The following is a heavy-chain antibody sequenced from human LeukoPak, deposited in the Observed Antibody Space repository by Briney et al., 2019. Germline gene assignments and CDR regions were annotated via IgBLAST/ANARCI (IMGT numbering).Heavy chain of an antibody. CDR2: ISGSGGST. Sequence: TGGSLRLSCAASGFTFANAWMNWIRQAPGKGLEWVSAISGSGGSTYYADSVKGRFTISRDNSKNTLYLQMNSLRAEDTAVYYCAKPLGAWGQGTLVTVSS. D-gene: IGHD6-6*01. V-gene: IGHV3-23*01. CDR1: GFTFANAW. CDR3: AKPLGA. J-gene: IGHJ5*02.